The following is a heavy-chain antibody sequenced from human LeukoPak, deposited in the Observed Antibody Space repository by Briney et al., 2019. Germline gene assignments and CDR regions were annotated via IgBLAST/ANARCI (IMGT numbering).Heavy chain of an antibody. CDR2: IYYSGST. D-gene: IGHD3-16*01. CDR1: GGSISSYY. J-gene: IGHJ4*02. CDR3: ARDPPARGYFDY. V-gene: IGHV4-59*01. Sequence: SSETLSLTCTVSGGSISSYYWSWIRQPPGKGLEWIGYIYYSGSTNYNPSLKSRVTISVDTSKNQFSLKLSSVTAADTAVYYCARDPPARGYFDYWGQGTLVTVSS.